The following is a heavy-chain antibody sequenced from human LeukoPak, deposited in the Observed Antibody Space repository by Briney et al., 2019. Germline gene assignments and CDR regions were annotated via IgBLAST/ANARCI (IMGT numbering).Heavy chain of an antibody. Sequence: SETLSLTCAVYGGSFSGYYWSWIRQPPGKGLEWIGEINHSGSTNYNPSLKSRVTISVDTSKNQFSLKLSSVTAADTAVYYCARGHFLDRSSTSCYPSNWFDPWGQGTLVTVSS. CDR3: ARGHFLDRSSTSCYPSNWFDP. CDR1: GGSFSGYY. J-gene: IGHJ5*02. CDR2: INHSGST. D-gene: IGHD2-2*01. V-gene: IGHV4-34*01.